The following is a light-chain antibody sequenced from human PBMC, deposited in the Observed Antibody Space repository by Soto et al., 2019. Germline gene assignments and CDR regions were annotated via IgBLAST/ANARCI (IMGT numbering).Light chain of an antibody. Sequence: DILMTQSPSTLSASIGDRVTITCRASQSISDWLAWFQQKPGMAPKLLISQASYLESGVPSRFSGSGSGTAFTLTISSLQPDDFATFYCQQYKSYSRTFGQGTKVEIK. CDR2: QAS. V-gene: IGKV1-5*03. J-gene: IGKJ1*01. CDR1: QSISDW. CDR3: QQYKSYSRT.